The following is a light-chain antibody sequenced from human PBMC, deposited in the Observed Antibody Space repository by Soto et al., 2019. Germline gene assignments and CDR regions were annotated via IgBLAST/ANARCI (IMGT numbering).Light chain of an antibody. CDR2: GAL. Sequence: EVVLTQSPGTLSLAPGEGATLSCRASQSVVTSYLAWYQQKYGQSPRLLIYGALYRAPGIPDRFSGSGSGTDFTLSISRLEPEDFAVYYCQQRSHWPRTFGQGTKVDIK. J-gene: IGKJ1*01. CDR1: QSVVTSY. V-gene: IGKV3D-20*02. CDR3: QQRSHWPRT.